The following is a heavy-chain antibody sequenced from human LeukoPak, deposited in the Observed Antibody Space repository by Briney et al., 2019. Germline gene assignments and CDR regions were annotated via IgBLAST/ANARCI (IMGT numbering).Heavy chain of an antibody. V-gene: IGHV3-9*01. J-gene: IGHJ4*02. CDR2: ISWNSGSI. CDR3: AKDWGPTPSFIDY. D-gene: IGHD1-26*01. CDR1: GFTFSDYG. Sequence: GTSLRLSCGASGFTFSDYGMHWVRQAPGKGLEWVSGISWNSGSIGYADSVKGRFTISRDNAKNSLYLQMNSLRAEDTALYYCAKDWGPTPSFIDYWGQGTLVTVSS.